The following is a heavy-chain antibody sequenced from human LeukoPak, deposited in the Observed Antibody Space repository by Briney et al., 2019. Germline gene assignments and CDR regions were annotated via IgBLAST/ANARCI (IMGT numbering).Heavy chain of an antibody. J-gene: IGHJ5*02. CDR3: AKGNGYCSSTSCHNWFDP. CDR1: GFTFSSYA. Sequence: PGGSLRLSCAASGFTFSSYAMSWVRQAPGKGLEWVSAISGSGGGTYYADSVKGRFTISRDNSKNTLYLQMNSLRAEDTAVYYCAKGNGYCSSTSCHNWFDPWGQGTLVTVSS. D-gene: IGHD2-2*01. V-gene: IGHV3-23*01. CDR2: ISGSGGGT.